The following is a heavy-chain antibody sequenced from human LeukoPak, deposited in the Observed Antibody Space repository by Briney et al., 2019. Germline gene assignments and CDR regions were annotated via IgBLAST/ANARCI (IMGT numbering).Heavy chain of an antibody. V-gene: IGHV1-46*01. CDR3: ARDEFTSNWELLVLNAFDI. CDR2: INPSGGST. CDR1: GYTFTSYY. D-gene: IGHD1-26*01. J-gene: IGHJ3*02. Sequence: ASVKVSCKASGYTFTSYYMHWVRQAPGQGLEWMGIINPSGGSTSYAQKFQGRVTMTTDTSTSTAYMELRSLRSDDTAVYYCARDEFTSNWELLVLNAFDIRGQGTMVTVSS.